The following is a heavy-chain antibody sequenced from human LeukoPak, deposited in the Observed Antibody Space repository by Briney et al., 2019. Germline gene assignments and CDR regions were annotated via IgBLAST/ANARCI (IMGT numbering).Heavy chain of an antibody. CDR2: IIPIFGTA. V-gene: IGHV1-69*13. J-gene: IGHJ4*02. Sequence: SVKVSCKASGGTFSSYAISWVQQAPGQGLEWMGGIIPIFGTANYTQKFQGRVTITADESTSTAYMELSSLRSEDTAVYYCAREALTGTTGDYFDYWGQGTLVTVSS. CDR3: AREALTGTTGDYFDY. D-gene: IGHD1-20*01. CDR1: GGTFSSYA.